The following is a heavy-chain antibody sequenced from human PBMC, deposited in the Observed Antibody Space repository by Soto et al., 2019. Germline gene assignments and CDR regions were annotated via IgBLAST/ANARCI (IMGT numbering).Heavy chain of an antibody. CDR1: GGSISSGDYY. Sequence: PSETLSLTCTVSGGSISSGDYYWSWVRQPPGKGLEWIGYIYYSGSTYYNPSLKSRVTISVDASKNQFSLKLGSVTAADTAVYYCARETVYYGVLRWGQGNLVTVSS. V-gene: IGHV4-30-4*01. J-gene: IGHJ4*01. CDR3: ARETVYYGVLR. D-gene: IGHD4-17*01. CDR2: IYYSGST.